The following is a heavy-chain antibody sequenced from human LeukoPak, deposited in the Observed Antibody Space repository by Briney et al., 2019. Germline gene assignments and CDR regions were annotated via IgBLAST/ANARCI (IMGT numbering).Heavy chain of an antibody. CDR3: ARDFYSLDAFDI. D-gene: IGHD2-21*01. CDR2: IYTSGST. CDR1: GGSISSGSYY. Sequence: SETLSLTCTVSGGSISSGSYYWSWIRQPAGKGLEWIGRIYTSGSTNYNPSLKSRVTISVDTSKNQFSLKLSSVTAADTAVYYCARDFYSLDAFDIWGQGTTVTVSS. V-gene: IGHV4-61*02. J-gene: IGHJ3*02.